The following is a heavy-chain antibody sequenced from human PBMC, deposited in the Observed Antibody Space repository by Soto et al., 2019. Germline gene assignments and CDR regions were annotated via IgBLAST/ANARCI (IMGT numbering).Heavy chain of an antibody. V-gene: IGHV1-69*01. CDR3: AREGASCSDIGY. CDR1: GGTFSSYA. Sequence: QVQLVQSGAEVKKPGASVKVSCKASGGTFSSYAISWVRQAPGQGLEWMGGVIPIFGTANYAQKFQGRVTITAEESRSTASMEPSSLRSEGTAVYYCAREGASCSDIGYWGQGTLVTISS. CDR2: VIPIFGTA. D-gene: IGHD3-10*02. J-gene: IGHJ4*02.